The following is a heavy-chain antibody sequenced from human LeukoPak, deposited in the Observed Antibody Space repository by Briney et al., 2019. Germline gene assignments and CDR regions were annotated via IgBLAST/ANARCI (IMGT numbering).Heavy chain of an antibody. CDR3: ARSKPSAMYYYDSSGYYGAFDI. J-gene: IGHJ3*02. D-gene: IGHD3-22*01. CDR2: IYPGDSDT. Sequence: GESLKISCKGSGYSFTSYWIGWVRQMPGKGLEWMGIIYPGDSDTRYSPSFQGQVTISADKSISTAYLQWSSLKASDTAMYYCARSKPSAMYYYDSSGYYGAFDIWGQGTMVTVSS. CDR1: GYSFTSYW. V-gene: IGHV5-51*01.